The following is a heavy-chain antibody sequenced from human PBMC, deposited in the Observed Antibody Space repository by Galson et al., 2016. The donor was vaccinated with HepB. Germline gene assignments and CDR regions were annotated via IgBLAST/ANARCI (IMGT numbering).Heavy chain of an antibody. CDR2: IDPSDSYT. D-gene: IGHD2-2*01. J-gene: IGHJ4*02. Sequence: QSGAEVTKPGESLRISCKGSGYSFTTYWISWVRQLPGKGLEWMGRIDPSDSYTNYSPSFQGHVTISVDKSISTAYLQWSNLKASDTAIYYCARHPSYCTSTTCYKAGTYYFDYWGQGILVTVSS. CDR3: ARHPSYCTSTTCYKAGTYYFDY. V-gene: IGHV5-10-1*01. CDR1: GYSFTTYW.